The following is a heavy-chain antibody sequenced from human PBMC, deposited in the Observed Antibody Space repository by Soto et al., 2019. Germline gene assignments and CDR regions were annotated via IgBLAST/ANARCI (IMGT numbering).Heavy chain of an antibody. J-gene: IGHJ3*02. Sequence: GGSLRLSCPASGFTFSSYAMHWVRQAPGKGLEWVAVISYDGSNKYYADSVKGRFTISRDNSKNTLYLQMNSLRAEDTAVYYCARDLGGVLEPLGGAFDIWGQGTMVTVSS. CDR3: ARDLGGVLEPLGGAFDI. V-gene: IGHV3-30-3*01. CDR2: ISYDGSNK. D-gene: IGHD1-1*01. CDR1: GFTFSSYA.